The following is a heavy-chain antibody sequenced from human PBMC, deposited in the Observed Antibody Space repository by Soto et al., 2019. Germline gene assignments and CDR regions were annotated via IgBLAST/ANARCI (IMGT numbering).Heavy chain of an antibody. CDR3: ARDLGATTTTDY. CDR2: FDPEDGET. D-gene: IGHD1-26*01. J-gene: IGHJ4*02. CDR1: GYTLTELS. Sequence: ASVKVSCKVSGYTLTELSMHWVRQAPGKGLEWMGGFDPEDGETIYAQKNQGRVTMTEDTSTDTAYMELSSLRSEYTAVYYCARDLGATTTTDYWGQGTLVTVSS. V-gene: IGHV1-24*01.